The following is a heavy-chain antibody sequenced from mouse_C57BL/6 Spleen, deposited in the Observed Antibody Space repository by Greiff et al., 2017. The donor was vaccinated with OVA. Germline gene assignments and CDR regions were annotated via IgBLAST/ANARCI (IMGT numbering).Heavy chain of an antibody. D-gene: IGHD1-1*01. CDR3: ARSNYYGGFDY. CDR1: GYTFTSYW. Sequence: QVHVKQPGAELVKPGASVKMSCKASGYTFTSYWITWVKQRPGQGLEWIGDIYPGSGSTNYNEKFKSKATLTVDTSSSTAYMQLSSLTSEDSAVYYCARSNYYGGFDYWGQGTTLTVSS. J-gene: IGHJ2*01. CDR2: IYPGSGST. V-gene: IGHV1-55*01.